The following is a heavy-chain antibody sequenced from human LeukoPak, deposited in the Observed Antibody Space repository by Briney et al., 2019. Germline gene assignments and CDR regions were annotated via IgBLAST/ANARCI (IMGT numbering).Heavy chain of an antibody. Sequence: GSLRLSCAASGFTFGNYGMHWVRQAPGKGLEWVALIWFDGTNKYYADSVKGRFTISRDNSNNTLYLQMNSLRVEDTAVYYCARQTTVATDCWGQGTLVTVSS. CDR1: GFTFGNYG. J-gene: IGHJ4*02. CDR3: ARQTTVATDC. CDR2: IWFDGTNK. V-gene: IGHV3-33*01. D-gene: IGHD4-23*01.